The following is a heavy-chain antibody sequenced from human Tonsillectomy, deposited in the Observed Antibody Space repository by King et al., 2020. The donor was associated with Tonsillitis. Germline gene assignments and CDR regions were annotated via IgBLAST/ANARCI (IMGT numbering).Heavy chain of an antibody. CDR2: IYSGDSED. CDR1: GYSFARYW. D-gene: IGHD2-15*01. CDR3: VRKRGRILSTPDAFDI. V-gene: IGHV5-51*03. J-gene: IGHJ3*02. Sequence: QLVQSGAEVKKPGESLKISCKGSGYSFARYWIGWVRQMPGRGMEWMGSIYSGDSEDRYSPSFQGQVTISVDKTISTPYLQWSSLKASDTAMYYCVRKRGRILSTPDAFDIWGQGTMVTVSS.